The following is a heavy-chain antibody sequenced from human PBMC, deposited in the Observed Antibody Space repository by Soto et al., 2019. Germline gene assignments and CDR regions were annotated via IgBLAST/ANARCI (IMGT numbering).Heavy chain of an antibody. CDR2: MYYSGSS. D-gene: IGHD2-21*02. CDR1: GSSTSDKSYF. V-gene: IGHV4-39*01. CDR3: ARQRLLRLKPDFDI. J-gene: IGHJ4*02. Sequence: SLTCSVSGSSTSDKSYFWGWVRQSPGKGLEWIGSMYYSGSSYYNPSLKSRVAISVDTSKNQFSLKLRSVTAADTAVYFCARQRLLRLKPDFDIWGQGTLVTVSS.